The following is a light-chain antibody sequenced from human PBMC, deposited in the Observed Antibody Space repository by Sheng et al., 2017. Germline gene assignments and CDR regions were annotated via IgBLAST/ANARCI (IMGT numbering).Light chain of an antibody. CDR3: QQSYSTS. V-gene: IGKV1-33*01. CDR2: DAS. CDR1: QDISNY. J-gene: IGKJ4*01. Sequence: DIQMTQSPSSLSASVGDRVTITCQASQDISNYLNWYQQKPGKAPXLLIYDASNLETGVPSRFSGSGSGTDFTFTISSLQPEDIATYYCQQSYSTSFGGGPRWRSN.